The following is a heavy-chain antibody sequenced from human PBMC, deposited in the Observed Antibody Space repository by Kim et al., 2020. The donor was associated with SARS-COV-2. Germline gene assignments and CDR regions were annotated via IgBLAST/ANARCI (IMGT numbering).Heavy chain of an antibody. V-gene: IGHV4-59*01. CDR2: IYYSGST. CDR3: ARGGVLLWFGDPNFYFDY. J-gene: IGHJ4*02. D-gene: IGHD3-10*01. CDR1: GGSISSYY. Sequence: SETLSLTCTVSGGSISSYYWSWIRQPPGKGLEWIGYIYYSGSTNYNPSLKSRVTISVDTSKNQFSLKLSSVTAADTAVYYCARGGVLLWFGDPNFYFDYWGQGTLVTVSS.